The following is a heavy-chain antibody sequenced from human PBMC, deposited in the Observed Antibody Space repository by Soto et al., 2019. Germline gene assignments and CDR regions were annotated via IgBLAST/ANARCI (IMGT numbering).Heavy chain of an antibody. CDR3: ARRPQRAFDPIDY. J-gene: IGHJ4*02. V-gene: IGHV5-51*01. Sequence: ESXRISFVTAGYKFTNYWIAWVRQRPGKCLEWVGIIYPGDSDIRYSPSFEGQVTISADRSISTAYLQWGSLKASDTAVYFCARRPQRAFDPIDYWGQGTQVTVPS. CDR1: GYKFTNYW. D-gene: IGHD3-3*02. CDR2: IYPGDSDI.